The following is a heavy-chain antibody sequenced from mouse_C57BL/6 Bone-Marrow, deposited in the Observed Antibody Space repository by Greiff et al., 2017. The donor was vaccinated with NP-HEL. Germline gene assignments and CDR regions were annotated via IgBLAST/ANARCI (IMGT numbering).Heavy chain of an antibody. J-gene: IGHJ2*01. CDR3: ARGDGYYVFDY. CDR1: GYSITSGYY. V-gene: IGHV3-6*01. D-gene: IGHD2-3*01. CDR2: ISYDGSN. Sequence: DVQLQESGPGLVKPSQSLSLTCSVTGYSITSGYYWNWIRQFPGNKLEWMGYISYDGSNNYNPSLKNRISITRDTSKNQFFLKLNSVTTEDTATYYCARGDGYYVFDYWGQGTTLTVSS.